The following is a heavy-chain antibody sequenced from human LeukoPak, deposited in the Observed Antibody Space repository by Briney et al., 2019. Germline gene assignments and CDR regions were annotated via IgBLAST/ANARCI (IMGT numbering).Heavy chain of an antibody. D-gene: IGHD3-10*01. CDR1: GFTLSGAW. J-gene: IGHJ1*01. V-gene: IGHV3-74*01. Sequence: GGSLRLSCAASGFTLSGAWMRWVRQAPGKGLIWVSRINPDGTDTRYADSVKGRFTISRDDAKNTLYLHMNSLRAEDTAVYYCARVSGPGLDEYFHLWGQGTLVTVSS. CDR2: INPDGTDT. CDR3: ARVSGPGLDEYFHL.